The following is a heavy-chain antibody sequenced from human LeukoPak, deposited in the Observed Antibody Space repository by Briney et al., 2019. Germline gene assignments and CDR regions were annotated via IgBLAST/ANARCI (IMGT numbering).Heavy chain of an antibody. D-gene: IGHD6-19*01. CDR3: ARGHAKAGYSSGWYFTQGYCFDY. J-gene: IGHJ4*02. Sequence: SETLSLTCAVYGGSFSGYYWSWIRQPPGKGLEWIGEINHSGSTNYNPSLKSRVTISVDTSKNQFSLKLSSVTAADTAVYYCARGHAKAGYSSGWYFTQGYCFDYWGQGTLVTVSS. CDR2: INHSGST. CDR1: GGSFSGYY. V-gene: IGHV4-34*01.